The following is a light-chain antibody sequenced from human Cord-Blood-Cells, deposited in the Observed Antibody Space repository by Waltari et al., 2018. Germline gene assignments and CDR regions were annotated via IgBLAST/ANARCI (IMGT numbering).Light chain of an antibody. Sequence: QSVLTQPPSGSGAPGQRVTISCTGSSSNIGAGYDVHWYQQLPGTAPKLLIYGNSNRPSGVPVLFSGSKSGPSASLAITGLQAEDEADYYCQSYDSSLSGSVFGGGTKLTVL. CDR2: GNS. CDR3: QSYDSSLSGSV. CDR1: SSNIGAGYD. V-gene: IGLV1-40*01. J-gene: IGLJ3*02.